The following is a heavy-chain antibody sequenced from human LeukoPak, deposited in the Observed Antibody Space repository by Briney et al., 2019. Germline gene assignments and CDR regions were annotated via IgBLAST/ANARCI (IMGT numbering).Heavy chain of an antibody. D-gene: IGHD2-2*01. CDR2: ISSSSSTI. J-gene: IGHJ4*02. V-gene: IGHV3-48*04. CDR1: GFTFSSYS. Sequence: GGSLRLSCAASGFTFSSYSMNWVRQAPGKGLEWVSYISSSSSTIYYADSVKGRFTISRDNAKNSLYLQMNSLRAEDTAVYYCAREDQLPYDYWGQGTLVTVSS. CDR3: AREDQLPYDY.